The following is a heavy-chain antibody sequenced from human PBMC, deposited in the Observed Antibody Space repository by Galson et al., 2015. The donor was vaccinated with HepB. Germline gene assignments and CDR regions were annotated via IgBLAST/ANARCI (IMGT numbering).Heavy chain of an antibody. CDR1: GFTFSSYA. V-gene: IGHV3-30*04. J-gene: IGHJ1*01. Sequence: SLRLSCAASGFTFSSYAMHWVRQAPGKGLEWVAVISYDGSNKYYADSVKGRFTISRDNSKNTLYLQMNSLRAEDTAVYYCARAYYYDSSGYNRKIQPWGQGTRVTVSS. CDR3: ARAYYYDSSGYNRKIQP. CDR2: ISYDGSNK. D-gene: IGHD3-22*01.